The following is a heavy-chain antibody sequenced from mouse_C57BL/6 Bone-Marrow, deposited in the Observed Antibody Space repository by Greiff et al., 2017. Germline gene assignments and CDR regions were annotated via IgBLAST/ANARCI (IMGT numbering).Heavy chain of an antibody. D-gene: IGHD1-1*01. J-gene: IGHJ2*01. CDR1: GYTFTSYW. CDR2: IYPGNSDT. Sequence: EVQLQQSGTVLARPGASVKMSCKTSGYTFTSYWMHWVKQRPGQGLEWIGAIYPGNSDTSYNQKFKGKAKLTAVTSASTAYMELSSLTNEDSAVYYCTRERSYFITTVVAYYFDYWGQGTTLTVSS. V-gene: IGHV1-5*01. CDR3: TRERSYFITTVVAYYFDY.